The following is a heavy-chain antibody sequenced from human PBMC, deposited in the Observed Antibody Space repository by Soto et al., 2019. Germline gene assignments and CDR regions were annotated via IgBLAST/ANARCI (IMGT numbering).Heavy chain of an antibody. CDR1: GVTFGPFW. Sequence: PGGSLRLSCAASGVTFGPFWMHWVRQAPGKGLVWLSHINSDGSTIVYADSVKGRFTISRDNAKNTLSLQMNSLRAEDTAVYYCAREIYDDYDSSGFDHWGQGTLVTSPQ. CDR2: INSDGSTI. CDR3: AREIYDDYDSSGFDH. D-gene: IGHD3-22*01. V-gene: IGHV3-74*01. J-gene: IGHJ4*02.